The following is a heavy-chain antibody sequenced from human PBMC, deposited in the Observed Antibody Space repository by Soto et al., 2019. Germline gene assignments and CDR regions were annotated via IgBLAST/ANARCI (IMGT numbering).Heavy chain of an antibody. D-gene: IGHD2-8*01. CDR1: GGSLSGYY. Sequence: SETLSLTCTVSGGSLSGYYCSWIRQAAGKGLEWIGYMRYRGSTNYNPSLKSRVTISLDTSKNHCSLKLTSVTAADTAVYSCARITRPDNGALYYFDYWGQGVLVTVSS. CDR3: ARITRPDNGALYYFDY. J-gene: IGHJ4*02. CDR2: MRYRGST. V-gene: IGHV4-59*01.